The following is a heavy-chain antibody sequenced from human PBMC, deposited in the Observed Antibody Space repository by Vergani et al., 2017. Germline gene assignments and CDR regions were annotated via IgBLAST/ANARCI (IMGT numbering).Heavy chain of an antibody. CDR3: ARTESFILRYFHWAL. Sequence: QVQLQESGPGLLKSSETLSLTCSVSFDSIRNLYCNWIRQPPGKGLEWIGSIHYSEDTNYNPSLKTRVTISVDTYKNQFSLEVTSVTAADTAIYFCARTESFILRYFHWALWGQGTLVTVSS. D-gene: IGHD3-9*01. CDR2: IHYSEDT. CDR1: FDSIRNLY. J-gene: IGHJ4*02. V-gene: IGHV4-59*08.